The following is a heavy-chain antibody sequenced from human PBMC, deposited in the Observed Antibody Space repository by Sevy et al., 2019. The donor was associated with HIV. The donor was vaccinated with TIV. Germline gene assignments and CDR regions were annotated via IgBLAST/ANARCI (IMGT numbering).Heavy chain of an antibody. CDR2: VSFDGGSK. J-gene: IGHJ3*02. Sequence: GGSLRLSCEAFGFTFNNFPIHWVRQAPGKGLEWVAVVSFDGGSKYYADSVRGRFTVSRDNSKNTVYLQLNSLRAEDTAVYYGVRERARSITFDIWGQGTLVTVSS. CDR1: GFTFNNFP. V-gene: IGHV3-30-3*01. D-gene: IGHD3-16*01. CDR3: VRERARSITFDI.